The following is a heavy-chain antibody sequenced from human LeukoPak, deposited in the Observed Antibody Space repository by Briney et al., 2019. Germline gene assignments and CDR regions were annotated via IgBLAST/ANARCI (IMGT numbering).Heavy chain of an antibody. CDR1: GYNFTNFW. D-gene: IGHD2-2*01. V-gene: IGHV5-51*01. J-gene: IGHJ4*02. CDR2: IYPADSDT. Sequence: GESLKISCRGSGYNFTNFWIAWVRQMPGKGLELMGIIYPADSDTRYSPSFQGQVTISADKSINTAFLQWSSLKATDTAMYYCTRGNHCGSTSCALDYWGQGTLVTVSS. CDR3: TRGNHCGSTSCALDY.